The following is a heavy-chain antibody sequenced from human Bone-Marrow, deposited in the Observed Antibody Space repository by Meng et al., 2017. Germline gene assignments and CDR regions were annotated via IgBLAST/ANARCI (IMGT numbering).Heavy chain of an antibody. CDR2: INHSGST. V-gene: IGHV4-34*01. CDR1: GGSFSGYD. CDR3: ARDTGYSSGWYIWHY. D-gene: IGHD6-19*01. Sequence: VQLQQWGAGLLKPSGTLPLTCAVYGGSFSGYDWSWIRKPPGKGLEWIGEINHSGSTNYNPSLKSRVTISVDTSKNQFSLKLSSVTAADTAVYYCARDTGYSSGWYIWHYWGQGTLVTVSS. J-gene: IGHJ4*02.